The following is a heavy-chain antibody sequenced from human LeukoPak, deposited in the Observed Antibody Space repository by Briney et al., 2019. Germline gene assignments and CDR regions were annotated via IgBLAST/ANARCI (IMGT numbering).Heavy chain of an antibody. V-gene: IGHV4-59*08. Sequence: SETLSLTCTVSGGSISSYYWSWIRQPPGKGLEWIGYIYYSGSTNYNPSLKSRVTISVDTSKNQFSLKLSSVTAADTAVYYCARAGYSSGDYDYGMDVWGQGTTVTVSS. D-gene: IGHD6-19*01. CDR2: IYYSGST. J-gene: IGHJ6*02. CDR3: ARAGYSSGDYDYGMDV. CDR1: GGSISSYY.